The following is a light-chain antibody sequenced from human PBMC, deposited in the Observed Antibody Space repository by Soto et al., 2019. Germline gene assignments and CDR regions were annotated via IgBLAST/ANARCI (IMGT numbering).Light chain of an antibody. CDR1: HSITSW. J-gene: IGKJ1*01. V-gene: IGKV1-5*03. CDR3: QQYDSYWT. CDR2: KAY. Sequence: DIQMTQSPSTLSASVGDRVTITCRASHSITSWLAWYQQKPGKAPKLLIYKAYRLESGVPSRFSGSGSGTEFTLTISSLQPDDFATYYCQQYDSYWTFGQGTKVEIK.